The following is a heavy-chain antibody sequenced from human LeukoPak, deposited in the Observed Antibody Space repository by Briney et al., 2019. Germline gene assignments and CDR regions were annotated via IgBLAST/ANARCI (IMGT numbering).Heavy chain of an antibody. Sequence: ASVKVSCKASGYTFTGYYMHWVRQAPGQGLEWMGWINPNSGGTNYAQKFQGRVTMTRDTSISTAYMELSRLRSDDTAVYYCATVGGTYYNVRWFDPWGQGTLVTVPS. D-gene: IGHD3-10*01. CDR1: GYTFTGYY. J-gene: IGHJ5*02. V-gene: IGHV1-2*02. CDR2: INPNSGGT. CDR3: ATVGGTYYNVRWFDP.